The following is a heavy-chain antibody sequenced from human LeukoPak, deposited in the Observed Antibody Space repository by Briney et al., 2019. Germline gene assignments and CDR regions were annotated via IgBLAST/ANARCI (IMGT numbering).Heavy chain of an antibody. CDR3: ASGTYYDFWSGYGFDY. J-gene: IGHJ4*02. CDR1: GGSISSYY. D-gene: IGHD3-3*01. CDR2: IYYSGST. V-gene: IGHV4-59*01. Sequence: PSETLSLTCTVSGGSISSYYWRWIRQPPGKGLEWIGYIYYSGSTNYNPSLKSRVTISVDTSKNQFSLKLSSVAAADTAVYYCASGTYYDFWSGYGFDYWGQGTLVTVSS.